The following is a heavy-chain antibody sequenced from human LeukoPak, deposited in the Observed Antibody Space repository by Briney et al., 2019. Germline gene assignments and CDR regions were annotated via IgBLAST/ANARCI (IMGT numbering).Heavy chain of an antibody. D-gene: IGHD3-22*01. V-gene: IGHV4-38-2*02. CDR1: GYSISSGYY. CDR2: IYHSGST. Sequence: SETLSLTCTVSGYSISSGYYWGWIRQPPGKGLEWIGSIYHSGSTYYNPSLKSRVTISVDTSKNQFSLKLSSVTAAGTAVYYCASIEVITKKFDYWGQGTLVTVSS. J-gene: IGHJ4*02. CDR3: ASIEVITKKFDY.